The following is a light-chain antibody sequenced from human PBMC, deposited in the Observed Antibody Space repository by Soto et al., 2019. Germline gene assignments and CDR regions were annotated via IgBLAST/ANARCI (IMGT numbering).Light chain of an antibody. J-gene: IGLJ1*01. CDR2: DNT. CDR3: QSFDYRLSASYV. V-gene: IGLV1-40*01. CDR1: SSNIGGGYD. Sequence: QSALTQPPSVSGAPGQRVSISCTGSSSNIGGGYDVYWYQHLPGRAPKLLIYDNTNRPSGVPDRFSASKSGTSASLAITGLQTEDEADYYCQSFDYRLSASYVFGSGTKVPVL.